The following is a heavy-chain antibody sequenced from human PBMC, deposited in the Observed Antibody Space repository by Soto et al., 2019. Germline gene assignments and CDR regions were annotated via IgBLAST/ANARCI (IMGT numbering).Heavy chain of an antibody. D-gene: IGHD3-10*01. CDR2: IDPSDSYT. CDR3: ARHSTTLVRGVTAAFDV. V-gene: IGHV5-10-1*01. CDR1: GYSFTIYW. J-gene: IGHJ3*01. Sequence: GESLKISCKGSGYSFTIYWISWVRQMPGKGLEWMGMIDPSDSYTNYSPSFQGHVTISADKSISTAYLQWSRLKASDTAMYYCARHSTTLVRGVTAAFDVWGQGKMVT.